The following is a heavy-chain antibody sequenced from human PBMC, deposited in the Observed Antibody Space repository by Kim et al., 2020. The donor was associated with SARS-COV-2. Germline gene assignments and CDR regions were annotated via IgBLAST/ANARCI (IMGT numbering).Heavy chain of an antibody. Sequence: GGSLRLSCAASGFTFSSYGMHWVRQAPGKGLEWVAVIWYDGSNKYYADSVKGRFTISRDNSKNTLYLQMNSLRAEDTAVYYCARGGIVVASPVDDAFDIWGQGTMVTVSS. V-gene: IGHV3-33*01. J-gene: IGHJ3*02. CDR3: ARGGIVVASPVDDAFDI. CDR1: GFTFSSYG. D-gene: IGHD2-15*01. CDR2: IWYDGSNK.